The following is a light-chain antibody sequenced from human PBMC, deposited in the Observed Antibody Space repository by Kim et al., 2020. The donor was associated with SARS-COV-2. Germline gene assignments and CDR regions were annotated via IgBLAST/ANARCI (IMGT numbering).Light chain of an antibody. CDR2: GAS. CDR3: QQYGSGRGT. V-gene: IGKV3-20*01. Sequence: SPGESATLSCRASQSVSSSYLAWYQQKPGQAPRLLIYGASSRATGIPDRFSGSGSGTDFTLTISRLEPEDFAVYYCQQYGSGRGTFGQGTKVDIK. CDR1: QSVSSSY. J-gene: IGKJ1*01.